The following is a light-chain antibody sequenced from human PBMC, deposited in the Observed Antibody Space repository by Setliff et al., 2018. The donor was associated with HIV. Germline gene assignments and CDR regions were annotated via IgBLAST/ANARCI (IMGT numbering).Light chain of an antibody. CDR1: QSISSW. V-gene: IGKV1-5*03. Sequence: DIQMTQSPSTLSASVGDRVTITCRASQSISSWLAWYQQKPGKAPKLLIYKASSLESGVPPRFSGSGSGTELTLTISSLQPDDFATYYCQQYNSYPFTFGQGTKVDIK. CDR2: KAS. J-gene: IGKJ2*01. CDR3: QQYNSYPFT.